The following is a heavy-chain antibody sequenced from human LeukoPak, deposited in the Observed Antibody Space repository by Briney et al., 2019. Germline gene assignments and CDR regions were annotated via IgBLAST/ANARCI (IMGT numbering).Heavy chain of an antibody. D-gene: IGHD2-8*01. V-gene: IGHV1-8*01. CDR1: GYTFTSYD. J-gene: IGHJ6*02. Sequence: ASVKVSCKASGYTFTSYDINWVRQATGQGLEWMGWMNPNSGNTGYAQKFQGRVTMTRNTSISTAYMELSTLRSEDTAIYYCARRDPVGVTKYGMDVGAKGPRSPSS. CDR3: ARRDPVGVTKYGMDV. CDR2: MNPNSGNT.